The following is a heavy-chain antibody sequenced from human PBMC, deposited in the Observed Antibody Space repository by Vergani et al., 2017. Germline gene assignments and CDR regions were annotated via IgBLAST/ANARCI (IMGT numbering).Heavy chain of an antibody. J-gene: IGHJ4*02. V-gene: IGHV3-30-3*01. CDR2: ISYDGSNK. D-gene: IGHD3-16*01. Sequence: QVQLVESGGGVVQPGRSLRLSCAASGFTFSSYAMHWVRQAPGKGLEWVAVISYDGSNKYYADSVKGRFTISRDNSKNTLYLQMNSPRAEDTAVYYCARERDDYVWGSFLDYWGQGTLVTVSS. CDR1: GFTFSSYA. CDR3: ARERDDYVWGSFLDY.